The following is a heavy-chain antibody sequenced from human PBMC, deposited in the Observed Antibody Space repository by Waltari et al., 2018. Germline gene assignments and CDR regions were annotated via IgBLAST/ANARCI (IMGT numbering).Heavy chain of an antibody. CDR1: GYTFTSYD. CDR2: MNPNSGNT. V-gene: IGHV1-8*01. J-gene: IGHJ3*02. Sequence: QVQLVQSGAEVKKPGASVKVSCKASGYTFTSYDINWVRQATGQGLEWMGWMNPNSGNTGYAQKFQGRVTMTRNTSISTAYMELSSLRSEDTAVYYCAREGYFDWLLRVEAFDIWGQGTMVTVSS. CDR3: AREGYFDWLLRVEAFDI. D-gene: IGHD3-9*01.